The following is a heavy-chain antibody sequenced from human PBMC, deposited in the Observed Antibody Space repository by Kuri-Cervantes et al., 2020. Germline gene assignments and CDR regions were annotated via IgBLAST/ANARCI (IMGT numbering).Heavy chain of an antibody. Sequence: SVKVSCKASGGTFSSYAISWVRQAPGQGLEWMGGIIPIFGTANYAQSLQGRVTLTTDSSTRTVYMELRSLRSDDTAVYYCAREGVAVGTTYFDFWGQGTLVTVSS. V-gene: IGHV1-69*05. CDR3: AREGVAVGTTYFDF. J-gene: IGHJ4*02. CDR1: GGTFSSYA. D-gene: IGHD1-14*01. CDR2: IIPIFGTA.